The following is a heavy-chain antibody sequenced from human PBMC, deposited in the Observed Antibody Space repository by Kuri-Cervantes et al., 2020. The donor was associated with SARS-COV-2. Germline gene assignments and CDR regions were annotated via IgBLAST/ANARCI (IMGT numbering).Heavy chain of an antibody. D-gene: IGHD3-16*01. J-gene: IGHJ3*02. CDR1: GFTFSSHD. V-gene: IGHV3-13*05. CDR3: ARVSWGGDGFDI. Sequence: ETLSLTCAASGFTFSSHDMHWVRQPTGKGLEWVSGIATAGDPYFAASVTGRFTISRENAKNSLYLQMDSLRAGDTAVYYCARVSWGGDGFDIWGQGTMVTVSS. CDR2: IATAGDP.